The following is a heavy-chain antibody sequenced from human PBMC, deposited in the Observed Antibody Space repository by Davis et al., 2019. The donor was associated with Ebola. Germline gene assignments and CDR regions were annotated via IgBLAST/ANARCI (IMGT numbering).Heavy chain of an antibody. Sequence: ASVKVSCKASGYTFTSYDINWVRQATGQGLEWMGRINPNSGGTNYAQKFQGRVTMTRDTSISTAYMELSRLRSEDTAVYYCARFIAVAGEDYWGQGTLVTVSS. D-gene: IGHD6-19*01. CDR1: GYTFTSYD. CDR2: INPNSGGT. J-gene: IGHJ4*02. CDR3: ARFIAVAGEDY. V-gene: IGHV1-2*06.